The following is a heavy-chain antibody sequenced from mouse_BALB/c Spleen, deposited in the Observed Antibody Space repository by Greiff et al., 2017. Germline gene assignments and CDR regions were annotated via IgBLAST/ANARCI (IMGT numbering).Heavy chain of an antibody. D-gene: IGHD2-14*01. CDR1: GYTFSSYW. CDR3: AKSYYRNAMDY. CDR2: ILPGSGST. Sequence: VKLQESGAELMKPGASVKISCKATGYTFSSYWIEWVKQRPGHGLEWIGEILPGSGSTNYNEKFKGKATFTADTSSNTAYMQLSSLTSEDSAVYYCAKSYYRNAMDYWGQGTSVTVSS. V-gene: IGHV1-9*01. J-gene: IGHJ4*01.